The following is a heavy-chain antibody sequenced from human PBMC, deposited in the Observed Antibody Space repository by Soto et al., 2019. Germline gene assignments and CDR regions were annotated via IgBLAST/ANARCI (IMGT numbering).Heavy chain of an antibody. D-gene: IGHD3-10*01. Sequence: GGSLRLSCAASGFTFSGSAMHWVRQASGKGLEWVGRIRSKANSYATAYAASVKGRFTISRDDSKNTAYLQMNSLKTEDTAVYYCTRLNEWFGESPVDYWGQGTLVTVSS. CDR3: TRLNEWFGESPVDY. J-gene: IGHJ4*02. CDR1: GFTFSGSA. V-gene: IGHV3-73*01. CDR2: IRSKANSYAT.